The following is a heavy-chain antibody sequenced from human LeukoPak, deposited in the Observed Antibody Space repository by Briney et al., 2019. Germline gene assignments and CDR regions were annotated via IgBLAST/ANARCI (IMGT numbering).Heavy chain of an antibody. V-gene: IGHV3-74*01. CDR2: INRDGSST. D-gene: IGHD5-18*01. Sequence: GGSLRLSCAASGIIFSNYWMHWVRQAPGKGLVLVSRINRDGSSTSYADSVKGRFTISRDNAKNTLYLQMNSLRAEDTAVYYCARGGGYSYGSSDYWGQGTLVTVSS. CDR1: GIIFSNYW. J-gene: IGHJ4*02. CDR3: ARGGGYSYGSSDY.